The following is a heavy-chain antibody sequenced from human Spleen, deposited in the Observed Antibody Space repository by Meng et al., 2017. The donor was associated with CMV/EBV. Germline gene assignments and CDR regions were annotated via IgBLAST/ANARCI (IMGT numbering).Heavy chain of an antibody. CDR1: GDSIINTSYY. J-gene: IGHJ4*02. CDR3: ARHRPIVVVPAAHFDY. D-gene: IGHD2-2*01. CDR2: IYYSGGT. V-gene: IGHV4-39*01. Sequence: GSLRLSCTVSGDSIINTSYYWGWIRQPPGKGLEWIGSIYYSGGTYYNPSLKSRVTISVDTSKNHFSLKLSSVTAADTAVYYCARHRPIVVVPAAHFDYWGQGTLVTVSS.